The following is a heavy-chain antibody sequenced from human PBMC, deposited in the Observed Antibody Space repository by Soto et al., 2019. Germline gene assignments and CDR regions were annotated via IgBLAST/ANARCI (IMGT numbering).Heavy chain of an antibody. J-gene: IGHJ6*02. D-gene: IGHD1-26*01. CDR2: IWYDGSNK. V-gene: IGHV3-33*01. CDR1: GFTFSSYG. Sequence: QVQLVESGGGVVQPGMSLILSCAASGFTFSSYGMHWVRQAPGKGLEWVAVIWYDGSNKYYADSVKGRFTIGRHNSNNSLYLQMNSLRAEDTAVYYCARCGARRTSGGMAVWCHRTTVPVS. CDR3: ARCGARRTSGGMAV.